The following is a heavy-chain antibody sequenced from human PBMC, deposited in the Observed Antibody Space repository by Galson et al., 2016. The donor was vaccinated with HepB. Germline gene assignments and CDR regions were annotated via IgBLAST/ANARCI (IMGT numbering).Heavy chain of an antibody. CDR1: GGSIGRNTYY. Sequence: SETLSLTCRLSGGSIGRNTYYRGWIRQPPGKGLEWIGSLFYTGTTFYNPSLKSRVSISVDTSKSQFSLNLNSVTAADTAFYYCARREDGYSSAYHFDYWGRGTLVTVSS. CDR2: LFYTGTT. CDR3: ARREDGYSSAYHFDY. D-gene: IGHD5-24*01. V-gene: IGHV4-39*01. J-gene: IGHJ4*02.